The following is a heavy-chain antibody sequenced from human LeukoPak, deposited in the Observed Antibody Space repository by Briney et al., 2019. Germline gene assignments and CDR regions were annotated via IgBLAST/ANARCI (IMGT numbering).Heavy chain of an antibody. V-gene: IGHV4-59*11. CDR1: GDSISSHH. Sequence: SETLSLTCTVYGDSISSHHWSWLRQPPGKGLELIAYIFDNGTTNFHPSLSSRVTISEGTSADQFSLRLSSLTAADTAVDYCTRLRRVSLAIGQTRNNSFYYSDVCGEGATVTVSS. CDR3: TRLRRVSLAIGQTRNNSFYYSDV. D-gene: IGHD3/OR15-3a*01. CDR2: IFDNGTT. J-gene: IGHJ6*03.